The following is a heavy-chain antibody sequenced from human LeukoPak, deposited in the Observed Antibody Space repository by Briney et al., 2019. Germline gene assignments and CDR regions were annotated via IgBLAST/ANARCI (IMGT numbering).Heavy chain of an antibody. CDR1: GFTFSSHY. CDR2: IKQDSSDK. CDR3: ARESNSGGDAFDI. J-gene: IGHJ3*02. D-gene: IGHD1-26*01. Sequence: GGSLILSCAASGFTFSSHYMTWVRQAPGKGLEWVANIKQDSSDKFYVDSVRGRFTISRDNARNSLYLHMNSLTAEDTAVYYCARESNSGGDAFDIWGQGTMVTVSS. V-gene: IGHV3-7*01.